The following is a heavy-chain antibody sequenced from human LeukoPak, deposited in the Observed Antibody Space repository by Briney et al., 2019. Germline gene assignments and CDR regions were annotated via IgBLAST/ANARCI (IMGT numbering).Heavy chain of an antibody. CDR2: IYSSGST. V-gene: IGHV4-4*07. CDR3: AREGDTRPIPQNAFDI. D-gene: IGHD3-22*01. J-gene: IGHJ3*02. Sequence: PGGSLRLSCAASGFTFSNAWMSWIRQPAGKGLEWIGRIYSSGSTNFNPSLKSRVTMSVDMSRNQFSLTLSSVTAADTAVYYCAREGDTRPIPQNAFDIWGQGTVVTVSS. CDR1: GFTFSNAW.